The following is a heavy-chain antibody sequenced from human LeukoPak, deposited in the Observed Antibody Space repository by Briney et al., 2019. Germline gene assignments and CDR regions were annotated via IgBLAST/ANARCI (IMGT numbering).Heavy chain of an antibody. CDR3: AGYYYGSGSYYTFDP. CDR1: GGSFSGYY. J-gene: IGHJ5*02. Sequence: SETLSLTCAVYGGSFSGYYWSWIRQPPGKGLEWIGVINHSGSTNYNPSLKSRVTISVDTSKNQFSLKLSSVTAADTAVYYCAGYYYGSGSYYTFDPWGQGTLVTVSS. V-gene: IGHV4-34*01. CDR2: INHSGST. D-gene: IGHD3-10*01.